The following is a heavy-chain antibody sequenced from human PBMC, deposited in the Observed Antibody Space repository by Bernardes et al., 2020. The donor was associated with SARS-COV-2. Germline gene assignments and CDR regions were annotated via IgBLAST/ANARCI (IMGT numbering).Heavy chain of an antibody. J-gene: IGHJ2*01. CDR3: ARVIDSSGYYYGPRHFDL. Sequence: GGSLRLSCAASGFTFSNYWMSWVRQAPGKGLEWVANIKQDGSEKYYVDSVKGRFTISRDNAKNSLYLQMNSLRAEDTAVYYCARVIDSSGYYYGPRHFDLWGRGTLVTVSS. CDR1: GFTFSNYW. CDR2: IKQDGSEK. V-gene: IGHV3-7*01. D-gene: IGHD3-22*01.